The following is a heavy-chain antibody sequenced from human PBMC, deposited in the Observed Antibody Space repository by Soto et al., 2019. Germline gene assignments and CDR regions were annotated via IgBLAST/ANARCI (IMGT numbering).Heavy chain of an antibody. V-gene: IGHV4-31*03. CDR3: ARGLFTGSQYSGGWYYFDS. CDR1: GGSIRSPNFS. Sequence: SETLSLTCTVIGGSIRSPNFSWSWIRQHPGKGPEWIGNIYYNGTTTYSPSLESRLTISLDPSKNQFSLKLSSVTAADTAVYYCARGLFTGSQYSGGWYYFDSWGQGTQVTVSS. D-gene: IGHD1-26*01. CDR2: IYYNGTT. J-gene: IGHJ4*02.